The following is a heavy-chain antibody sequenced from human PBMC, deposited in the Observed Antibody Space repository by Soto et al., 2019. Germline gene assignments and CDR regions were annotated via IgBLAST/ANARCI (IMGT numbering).Heavy chain of an antibody. Sequence: GGSLRLSCAASGFTFSSYSMNWVRQAPGKGLEWVSYISSSSSTIYYADSVKGRFTISRDNAKNSLYLQMNSLRDEDTAVYYCARVVRYFDWLLYSPSPYHDYYGMDVWGQGTTVTVSS. CDR3: ARVVRYFDWLLYSPSPYHDYYGMDV. CDR1: GFTFSSYS. CDR2: ISSSSSTI. D-gene: IGHD3-9*01. V-gene: IGHV3-48*02. J-gene: IGHJ6*02.